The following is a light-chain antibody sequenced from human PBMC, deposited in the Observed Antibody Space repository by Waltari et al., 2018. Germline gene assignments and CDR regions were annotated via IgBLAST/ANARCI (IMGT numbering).Light chain of an antibody. V-gene: IGKV4-1*01. Sequence: DIVMTQSPDSLAVSLGARATINCKSSQSVLYTSNNKNNLAWFQQKPGQPPKLLIYWASNRESGVPDRFSGSGSGTDFSLTISSLQDEDVAVYFCQQFHSTPITFGQGTRLEI. J-gene: IGKJ5*01. CDR3: QQFHSTPIT. CDR1: QSVLYTSNNKNN. CDR2: WAS.